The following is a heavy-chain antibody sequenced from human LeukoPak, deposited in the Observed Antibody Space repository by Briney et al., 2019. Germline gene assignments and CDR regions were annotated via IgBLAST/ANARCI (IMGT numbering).Heavy chain of an antibody. CDR3: ASKRFIAVAGFDY. CDR1: GGSISSYY. D-gene: IGHD6-19*01. V-gene: IGHV4-59*12. J-gene: IGHJ4*02. CDR2: IYYSGST. Sequence: SETLSLTCTVSGGSISSYYWSWIRQPPGKGLEWIGYIYYSGSTYYNPSLKSRVTISVDTSKNQFSLKLSSVTAADTAVYYCASKRFIAVAGFDYWGQGTLVTVSS.